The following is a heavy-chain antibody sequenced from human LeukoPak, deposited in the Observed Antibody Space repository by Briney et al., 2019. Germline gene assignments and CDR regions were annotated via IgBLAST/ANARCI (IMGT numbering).Heavy chain of an antibody. CDR3: AKDRAGPYSSSWFYYFDY. J-gene: IGHJ4*02. CDR2: ISYDGSNK. D-gene: IGHD6-13*01. V-gene: IGHV3-30*18. Sequence: GRSLRLSCAASGFTFSSYGMHWVRQAPGKGLEWVAVISYDGSNKYYADSMKGRFTISRDNSKNTLYLQMNSLRAEDTAVYYCAKDRAGPYSSSWFYYFDYWGQGTLVTVSS. CDR1: GFTFSSYG.